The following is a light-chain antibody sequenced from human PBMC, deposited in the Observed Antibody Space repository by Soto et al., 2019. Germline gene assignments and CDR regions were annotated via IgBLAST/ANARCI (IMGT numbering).Light chain of an antibody. CDR2: SNN. CDR3: AAWDDSLNGYV. CDR1: SSNIGDNA. J-gene: IGLJ1*01. V-gene: IGLV1-44*01. Sequence: QSVLTHPPSASGTPGQRVTISCSGSSSNIGDNAVNWYQQLPGTAPKLLIYSNNQRPSGVPDRFSGSKSGTSAALAISGLQSEDEADYYCAAWDDSLNGYVFGTVTKLTVL.